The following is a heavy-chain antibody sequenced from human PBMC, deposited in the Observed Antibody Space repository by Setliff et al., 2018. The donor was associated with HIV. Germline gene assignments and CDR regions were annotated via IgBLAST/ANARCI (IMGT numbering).Heavy chain of an antibody. J-gene: IGHJ4*02. Sequence: PSETLSLTCTVSGGSISSSSYYWNWIRQPPGKGLEWIAEINHSGSTNYNPSLKSRATISVDTSQNQLSLKLSSVTAADTAMYYCARYDGYKVSFDNWGPGTLVTVSS. V-gene: IGHV4-39*07. CDR1: GGSISSSSYY. CDR3: ARYDGYKVSFDN. D-gene: IGHD5-18*01. CDR2: INHSGST.